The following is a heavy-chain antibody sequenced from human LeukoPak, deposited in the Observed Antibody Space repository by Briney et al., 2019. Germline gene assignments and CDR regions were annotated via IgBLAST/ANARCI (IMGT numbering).Heavy chain of an antibody. D-gene: IGHD5-12*01. CDR3: AKGNSGYDYRDYYFDY. CDR1: GFTVSSNY. J-gene: IGHJ4*02. CDR2: IYSGGST. Sequence: GGSLRLSCAASGFTVSSNYMSWVRQAPGKGLEWVSVIYSGGSTYYADSVKGRFTISRDNSKNTLYLQMNSLRAEDTALYYCAKGNSGYDYRDYYFDYWGQGTLVTVSS. V-gene: IGHV3-66*01.